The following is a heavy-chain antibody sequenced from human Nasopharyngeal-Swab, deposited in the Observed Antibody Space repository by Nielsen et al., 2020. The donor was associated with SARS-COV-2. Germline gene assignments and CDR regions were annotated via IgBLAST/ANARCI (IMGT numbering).Heavy chain of an antibody. CDR2: IYYSGST. V-gene: IGHV4-31*02. J-gene: IGHJ4*02. Sequence: WIRQPPGKGLEWIGYIYYSGSTYYNPSLKSRVTISVVTSKNQFSLKLSSVTAADTAVYYCARVGGGSYYFDYWGQGTLVTVSS. D-gene: IGHD1-26*01. CDR3: ARVGGGSYYFDY.